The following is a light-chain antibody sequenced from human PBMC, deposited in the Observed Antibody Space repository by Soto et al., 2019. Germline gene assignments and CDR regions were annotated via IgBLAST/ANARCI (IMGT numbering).Light chain of an antibody. Sequence: QSALTQPASVSGSPGQSITISCTGTSSDVGGYNYVSWYQQHPGKAPKLIIYEVTHRASGVSSRFYGSRSGNTASLTISGLQAEDEADYYCKSRTTRNTLVFGGGTKVTVL. CDR1: SSDVGGYNY. J-gene: IGLJ3*02. CDR3: KSRTTRNTLV. V-gene: IGLV2-14*01. CDR2: EVT.